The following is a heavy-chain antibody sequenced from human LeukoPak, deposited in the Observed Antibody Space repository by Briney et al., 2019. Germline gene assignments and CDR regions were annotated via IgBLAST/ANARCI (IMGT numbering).Heavy chain of an antibody. Sequence: ASVTVSCKASGYTFTGYYMHRLRQAPGQGLEWMGWINPNSGGTNYAEKFQGRVTMTSDTSISTAYMELTRLRSDDTAVYYCARGRIGYYLDYWGQGPLVPVT. CDR3: ARGRIGYYLDY. CDR2: INPNSGGT. D-gene: IGHD3-22*01. V-gene: IGHV1-2*02. J-gene: IGHJ4*02. CDR1: GYTFTGYY.